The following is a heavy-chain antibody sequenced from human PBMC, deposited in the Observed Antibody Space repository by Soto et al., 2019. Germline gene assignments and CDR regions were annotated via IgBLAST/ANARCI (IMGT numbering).Heavy chain of an antibody. CDR3: AKTVYDILTGPLPQYYLDY. D-gene: IGHD3-9*01. V-gene: IGHV3-9*01. J-gene: IGHJ4*02. CDR1: GFTFDDYA. CDR2: ISWNSGSI. Sequence: VQLVESGGGLVQPGRSLRLSCAASGFTFDDYAMHWVRQAPGKGLEWVSGISWNSGSIGYADSVKGRFTISRDNAKNSLYLQMNSLRAEDTALYYCAKTVYDILTGPLPQYYLDYWGQGTLVTVSS.